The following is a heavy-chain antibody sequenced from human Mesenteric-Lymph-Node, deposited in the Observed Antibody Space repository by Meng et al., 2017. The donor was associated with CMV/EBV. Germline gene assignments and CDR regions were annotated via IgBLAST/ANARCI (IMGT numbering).Heavy chain of an antibody. J-gene: IGHJ4*02. Sequence: GESLKISCAASGFTVSNNYMSWVRQAPGKGLEWVSIIYSGSTTYYADSVKGRFTISRDNSKNTLYLHMTSLRGEDTAIYYCARTINWSNDYWGQGTLVTVSS. CDR2: IYSGSTT. V-gene: IGHV3-66*02. CDR1: GFTVSNNY. CDR3: ARTINWSNDY. D-gene: IGHD1/OR15-1a*01.